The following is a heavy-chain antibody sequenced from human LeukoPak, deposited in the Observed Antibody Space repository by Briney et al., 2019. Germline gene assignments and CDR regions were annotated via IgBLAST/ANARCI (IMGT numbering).Heavy chain of an antibody. J-gene: IGHJ4*02. CDR2: ISGSGGST. Sequence: RTGGSLRLSCAASGFTFSSYAMSWVRQAPGKGLEWVSAISGSGGSTYYADSVKGRFTISRDNSKNTLYLQMNSLKTEDTAVYYCTTTSDYGDHKRWGQGTLVTVSS. V-gene: IGHV3-23*01. CDR3: TTTSDYGDHKR. D-gene: IGHD4-17*01. CDR1: GFTFSSYA.